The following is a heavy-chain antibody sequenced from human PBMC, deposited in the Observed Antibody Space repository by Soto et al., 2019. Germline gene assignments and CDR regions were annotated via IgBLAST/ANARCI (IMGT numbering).Heavy chain of an antibody. CDR1: GGTFGNSA. CDR2: IIPSFATG. V-gene: IGHV1-69*06. CDR3: ARSYYGSGSYWFYGMDV. D-gene: IGHD3-10*01. J-gene: IGHJ6*02. Sequence: QVQLVQSGAEVKKPGSSVKVSCKASGGTFGNSAISWVRQAPGQGLEWMGGIIPSFATGNSAPEFQGRLTITPDKTTTTAYMELSSLRSEDTAVYYCARSYYGSGSYWFYGMDVWGQGTTVTVSS.